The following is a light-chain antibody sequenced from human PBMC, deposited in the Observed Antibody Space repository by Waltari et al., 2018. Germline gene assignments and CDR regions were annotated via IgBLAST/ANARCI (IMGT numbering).Light chain of an antibody. CDR3: QQYYTTPRT. V-gene: IGKV4-1*01. J-gene: IGKJ1*01. CDR2: WAS. Sequence: DIVMTQSQDSLAVSLGERATINCKSSQSVLYSSNNKNYLAWYQQKPGQPPKLLIYWASTRESGVPDRFSGSESGTDFTLTISSLQAEDVAVYYCQQYYTTPRTFGQGIKVEIK. CDR1: QSVLYSSNNKNY.